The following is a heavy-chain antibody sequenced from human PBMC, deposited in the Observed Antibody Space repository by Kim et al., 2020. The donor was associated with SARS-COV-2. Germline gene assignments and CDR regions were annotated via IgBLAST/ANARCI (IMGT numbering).Heavy chain of an antibody. D-gene: IGHD6-6*01. CDR1: GGSMNNYY. CDR2: TYYGGST. V-gene: IGHV4-59*01. Sequence: SETLFLTCTVSGGSMNNYYWNWVRQPPGKGLEWIGKTYYGGSTIYNTSLKSRLTISIDLSKNQYSLQLNSVTTADTAVYYCARGRQEYSASSGLGFWGQGSLITVTS. J-gene: IGHJ4*02. CDR3: ARGRQEYSASSGLGF.